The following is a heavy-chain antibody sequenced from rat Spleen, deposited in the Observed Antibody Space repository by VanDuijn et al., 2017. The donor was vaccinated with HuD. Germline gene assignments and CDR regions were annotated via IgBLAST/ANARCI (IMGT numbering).Heavy chain of an antibody. V-gene: IGHV5-19*01. CDR1: GFTFSNYG. Sequence: EVQLVESGGGLVQPGRSLKLSCAASGFTFSNYGMHWIRQAPTKGLEWVASISVSGGSSYYRDSVKGRFTLSRDNAKSTLYLQMDSLMSEDTATYYCAREADIPFHYFDYWGQGTLVTVSS. D-gene: IGHD2-3*01. J-gene: IGHJ3*01. CDR2: ISVSGGSS. CDR3: AREADIPFHYFDY.